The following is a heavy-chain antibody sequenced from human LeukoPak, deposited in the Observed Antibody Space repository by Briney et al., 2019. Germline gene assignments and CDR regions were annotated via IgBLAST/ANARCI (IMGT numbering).Heavy chain of an antibody. CDR3: ARGFGHIVVVTAKGWFDP. CDR2: ISYDGSNK. V-gene: IGHV3-30-3*01. Sequence: PGRSLRLSCAASGFTFSSYAMHWVRQAPGKGLEWVAVISYDGSNKYYADSVKGRFTISRDNSKNMLYLQMNSLRAEDTAVYYCARGFGHIVVVTAKGWFDPWGQGTLVTVSS. D-gene: IGHD2-21*02. J-gene: IGHJ5*02. CDR1: GFTFSSYA.